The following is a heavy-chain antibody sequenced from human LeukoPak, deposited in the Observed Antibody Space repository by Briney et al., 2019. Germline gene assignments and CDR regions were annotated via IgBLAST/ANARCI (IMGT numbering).Heavy chain of an antibody. J-gene: IGHJ4*02. CDR3: AKAQAPAAIPYYFDY. V-gene: IGHV3-23*01. Sequence: GGSLRLSCAASGFTFSSYAMSWVRQAPGKGLEWVSAISGSGGSTYYADSVEGRFTISRDNSKNTLYLQMNSLRAEDTAVYYCAKAQAPAAIPYYFDYWGQGALVTVSS. CDR1: GFTFSSYA. D-gene: IGHD2-2*02. CDR2: ISGSGGST.